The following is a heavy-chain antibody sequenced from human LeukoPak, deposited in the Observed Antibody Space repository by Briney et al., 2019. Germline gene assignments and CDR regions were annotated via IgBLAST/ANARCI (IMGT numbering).Heavy chain of an antibody. Sequence: SETLSLTCTVSGGSFSNYYWNWIRQPAGKGLEWIGRIYTSGSTNYNPSLKSRVTMSVGTSKNQFSLKLNSVTAADTAVYYCATAGDSTSPLDYWGQGTLVTVSS. D-gene: IGHD6-13*01. V-gene: IGHV4-4*07. CDR1: GGSFSNYY. CDR3: ATAGDSTSPLDY. J-gene: IGHJ4*02. CDR2: IYTSGST.